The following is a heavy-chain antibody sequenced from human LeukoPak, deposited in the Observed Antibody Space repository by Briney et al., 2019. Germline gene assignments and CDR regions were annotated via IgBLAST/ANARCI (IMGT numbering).Heavy chain of an antibody. CDR1: GYTFTSYG. V-gene: IGHV1-18*01. CDR3: ARGTSNYYDSSGYYLFDY. CDR2: ISAYNGNT. Sequence: HRASVKVSCKASGYTFTSYGISWVRQAPGQGLEWMGWISAYNGNTNYAQKLQGRVTMTTDTSTSTAYMELRSLRSDDTAVYYCARGTSNYYDSSGYYLFDYWGQGTLVTVSS. J-gene: IGHJ4*02. D-gene: IGHD3-22*01.